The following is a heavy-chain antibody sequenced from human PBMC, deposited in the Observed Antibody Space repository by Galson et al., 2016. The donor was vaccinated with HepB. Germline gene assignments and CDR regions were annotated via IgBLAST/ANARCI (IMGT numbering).Heavy chain of an antibody. J-gene: IGHJ4*02. CDR2: IYPGDSDT. CDR3: ARRGIDAGSDF. V-gene: IGHV5-51*01. CDR1: GYKFTSLW. Sequence: QSGAEVTEAGDSLRISCETSGYKFTSLWIAWVRHRPGKGLEWMGNIYPGDSDTRYSPSFQGQVIISADKSINTVYLQWTSLKASDTAIYSCARRGIDAGSDFWGQGTHVSVSS. D-gene: IGHD2/OR15-2a*01.